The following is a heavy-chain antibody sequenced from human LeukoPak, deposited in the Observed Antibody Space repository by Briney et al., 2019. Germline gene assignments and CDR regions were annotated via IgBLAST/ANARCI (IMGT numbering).Heavy chain of an antibody. Sequence: GGSLRLSCAASGFTFSDYYMSWIRQAPGKGLEWVSYISSSGSTIYYADSVKGRFTISRDNYKNTLYLEMNSLRVEDTAVYYCAKDLMRDRWFGESWGQGTLVTVSS. CDR1: GFTFSDYY. CDR2: ISSSGSTI. D-gene: IGHD3-10*01. CDR3: AKDLMRDRWFGES. V-gene: IGHV3-11*04. J-gene: IGHJ5*02.